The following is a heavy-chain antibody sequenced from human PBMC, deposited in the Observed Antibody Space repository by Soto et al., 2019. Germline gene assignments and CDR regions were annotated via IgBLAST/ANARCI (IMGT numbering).Heavy chain of an antibody. CDR2: ISGSGGST. V-gene: IGHV3-23*01. CDR3: AKEANPEYYDFWSGYYRAFDY. Sequence: GGSLRLSCAASGFTFSSYAMSWVRQAPGKGLEWVSAISGSGGSTYYADSVKGRFTISRDNSKNTLYLQMNSLRAEDTAVYYCAKEANPEYYDFWSGYYRAFDYWGQGTLVTVSS. J-gene: IGHJ4*02. CDR1: GFTFSSYA. D-gene: IGHD3-3*01.